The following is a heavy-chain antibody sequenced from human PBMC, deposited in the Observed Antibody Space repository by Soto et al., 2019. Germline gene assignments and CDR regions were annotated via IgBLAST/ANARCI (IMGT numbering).Heavy chain of an antibody. CDR1: GYSFSSYW. J-gene: IGHJ4*02. D-gene: IGHD3-22*01. CDR2: IYPGDSNS. Sequence: GESLKISCKGSGYSFSSYWIGWMRQMHGRGLEWMVIIYPGDSNSIHSPPFQDHVTFSVDKSSNTAYLQWRSLRASDTAIYYCACPGHYDSNGKSLDFDYWGQGTLVTVSS. CDR3: ACPGHYDSNGKSLDFDY. V-gene: IGHV5-51*01.